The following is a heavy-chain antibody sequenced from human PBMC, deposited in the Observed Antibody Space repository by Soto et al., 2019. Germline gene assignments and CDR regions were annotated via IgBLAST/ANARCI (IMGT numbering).Heavy chain of an antibody. Sequence: AETLKTSCRTSGYRFTSYWLASVRQMPGKGPEWMAIIFPSDSDTRYSPSFKGQVNISADRSNSTVFLQWASLKAPDTAVYFCARKDKSGYFNWFAPWGQGTLVPVPS. J-gene: IGHJ5*02. CDR1: GYRFTSYW. V-gene: IGHV5-51*01. CDR2: IFPSDSDT. D-gene: IGHD3-22*01. CDR3: ARKDKSGYFNWFAP.